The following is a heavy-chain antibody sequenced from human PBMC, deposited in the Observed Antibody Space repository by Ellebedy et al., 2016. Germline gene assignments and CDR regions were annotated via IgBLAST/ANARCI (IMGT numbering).Heavy chain of an antibody. CDR3: AKSQDTVTHYFDY. V-gene: IGHV3-30*18. Sequence: GESLKISXAASGFTFSSHGMHWVRQAPGKGLEWVAVISYDGSNKYYADSVKGRFTISRDNSKNTLYLQMNSLRAEDTAVYYCAKSQDTVTHYFDYWGQGTLVTVSS. D-gene: IGHD4-17*01. J-gene: IGHJ4*02. CDR2: ISYDGSNK. CDR1: GFTFSSHG.